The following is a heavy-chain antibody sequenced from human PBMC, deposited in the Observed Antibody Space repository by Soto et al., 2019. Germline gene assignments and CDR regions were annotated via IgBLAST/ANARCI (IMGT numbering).Heavy chain of an antibody. J-gene: IGHJ5*02. CDR3: AKDNCISTSCYRLYNWFDP. D-gene: IGHD2-2*01. V-gene: IGHV3-30*18. Sequence: QVQLVESGGGVVQPGRSLRLSCAASGLTFSSYGMHWVRQAPGKGLEWVAVISYDGSNKYYADSVRGRFTISRDNSKNTLYLQMNSLRAEDTAVYYCAKDNCISTSCYRLYNWFDPWGQGTLVTVSS. CDR1: GLTFSSYG. CDR2: ISYDGSNK.